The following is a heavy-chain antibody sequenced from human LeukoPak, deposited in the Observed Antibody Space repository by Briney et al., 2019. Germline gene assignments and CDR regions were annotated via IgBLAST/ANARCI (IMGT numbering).Heavy chain of an antibody. Sequence: SETLSLTCTVSGGSISSSSYYWGWIRQPPGKGLEWIGSIYYSGSTYYNPSLKSRITISVDTSKNQFSLKLSSVTAADTAVYYCARHSDSSGYYFDYWGQGTLVTVSS. V-gene: IGHV4-39*01. CDR3: ARHSDSSGYYFDY. CDR2: IYYSGST. D-gene: IGHD3-22*01. CDR1: GGSISSSSYY. J-gene: IGHJ4*02.